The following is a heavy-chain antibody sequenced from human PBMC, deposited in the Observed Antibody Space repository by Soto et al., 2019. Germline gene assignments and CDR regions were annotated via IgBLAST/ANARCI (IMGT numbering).Heavy chain of an antibody. Sequence: EVQLLESGGGLVQPGGSLSLSCAASVFTFSSYAMSWVRQAPGKGLEWVSTIRGSGGSTYYADSVKGRFTIARDNSKNTLNLQMNSLRAEDTAVYYCAKVTDILTWGQGTMVTVSS. J-gene: IGHJ3*01. V-gene: IGHV3-23*01. CDR2: IRGSGGST. CDR3: AKVTDILT. D-gene: IGHD3-9*01. CDR1: VFTFSSYA.